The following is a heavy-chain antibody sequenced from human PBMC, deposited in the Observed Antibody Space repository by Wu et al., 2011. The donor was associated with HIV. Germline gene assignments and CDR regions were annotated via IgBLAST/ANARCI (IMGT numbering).Heavy chain of an antibody. CDR2: SALTVVT. Sequence: EVKKPGASVKVSCKASGYTFTTSGVSWVRQALDKGLSGWDGSALTVVTQRYAQRLQGRVTMTTDTPANTAYMEVRSLRSDDTAVYYCARDESGSSSFYGMDVWGQGTTVTVSS. CDR1: GYTFTTSG. V-gene: IGHV1-18*01. CDR3: ARDESGSSSFYGMDV. D-gene: IGHD1-26*01. J-gene: IGHJ6*02.